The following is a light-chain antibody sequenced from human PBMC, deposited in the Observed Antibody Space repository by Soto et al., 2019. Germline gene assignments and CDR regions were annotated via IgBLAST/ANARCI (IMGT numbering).Light chain of an antibody. CDR3: QTWGTGIQV. CDR2: VNSDGSD. J-gene: IGLJ3*02. V-gene: IGLV4-69*01. CDR1: SGHSNYA. Sequence: QPVLTQSPSASASLGASVRLTCTLSSGHSNYAIAWHQQQPGKGPRFLMKVNSDGSDSKGDGIPDRFSGSRSGAERYLTISSLQSEDEADYYCQTWGTGIQVFGGGTKVTVL.